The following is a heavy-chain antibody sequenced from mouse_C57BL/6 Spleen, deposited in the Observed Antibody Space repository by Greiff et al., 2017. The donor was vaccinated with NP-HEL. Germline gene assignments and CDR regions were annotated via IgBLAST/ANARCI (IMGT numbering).Heavy chain of an antibody. D-gene: IGHD1-1*01. V-gene: IGHV1-81*01. CDR3: ARSGLPVGGEWYFDV. CDR1: GYTFTSYG. CDR2: IYPRSGNT. J-gene: IGHJ1*03. Sequence: QVQLQQSGAELARPGASVKLSCKASGYTFTSYGISWVKQRTGQCLEWIGEIYPRSGNTYYNEKFKGKATLTAGKSSSTAYMEHRSLTSEDAAVEFCARSGLPVGGEWYFDVWGTGTTVTVSS.